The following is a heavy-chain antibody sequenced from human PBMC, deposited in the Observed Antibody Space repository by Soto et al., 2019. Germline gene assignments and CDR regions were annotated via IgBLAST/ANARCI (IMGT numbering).Heavy chain of an antibody. V-gene: IGHV4-59*01. J-gene: IGHJ6*02. D-gene: IGHD3-16*01. CDR2: IYYSGTT. Sequence: PSETLSLTCTVSGGSISSYYWSWIRQPPGKGLEWIGYIYYSGTTKYKASLKSRVTISLDTSKNQFSLKLSSVTAADTAVYYCARDGGRYYAMDVWGQGTTVTVSS. CDR1: GGSISSYY. CDR3: ARDGGRYYAMDV.